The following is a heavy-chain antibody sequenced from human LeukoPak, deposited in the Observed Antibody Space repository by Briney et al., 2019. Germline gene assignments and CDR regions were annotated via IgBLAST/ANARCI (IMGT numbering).Heavy chain of an antibody. CDR2: INHNGNVN. J-gene: IGHJ6*02. CDR1: GFSFISVW. Sequence: HSGGSLRLSCVGSGFSFISVWLNWARQAPGKGLEWVASINHNGNVNYYVDSVKGRFTISRDNAKNSLYLQMSNLRAEDTAVYFCARGGGLDVWGQGATVTVSS. CDR3: ARGGGLDV. D-gene: IGHD3-16*01. V-gene: IGHV3-7*03.